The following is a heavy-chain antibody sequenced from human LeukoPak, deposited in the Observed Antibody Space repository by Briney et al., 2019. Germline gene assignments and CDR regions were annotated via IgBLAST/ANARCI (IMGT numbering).Heavy chain of an antibody. J-gene: IGHJ5*01. V-gene: IGHV3-48*04. D-gene: IGHD6-6*01. CDR1: GFTFSSYS. Sequence: GGSLRLSCAASGFTFSSYSMNWVRQAPGKGLEWVSGISWNSGRIGYADSVKGRFTISRDNAKNSLYLQMSSLRVEDTAVYYCTRDPRHFDSCGQGTLVTVSS. CDR2: ISWNSGRI. CDR3: TRDPRHFDS.